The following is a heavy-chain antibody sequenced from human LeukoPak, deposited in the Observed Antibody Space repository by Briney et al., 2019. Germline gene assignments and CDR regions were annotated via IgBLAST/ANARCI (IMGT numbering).Heavy chain of an antibody. D-gene: IGHD1-26*01. CDR2: ISSSSSYI. CDR1: GFTFSSYS. CDR3: AREEYSGSYYFDY. Sequence: GGSLRLSCAASGFTFSSYSMNWVRQAPGRGLEWVSSISSSSSYIYYADSVKGRFTISRDNAKNSLYLQMNSLRAEDTAVYYCAREEYSGSYYFDYWGQGTLVTVSS. V-gene: IGHV3-21*01. J-gene: IGHJ4*02.